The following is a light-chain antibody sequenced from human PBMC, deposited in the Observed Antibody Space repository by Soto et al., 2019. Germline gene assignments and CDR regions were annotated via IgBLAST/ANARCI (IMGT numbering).Light chain of an antibody. CDR2: DVN. CDR1: SSDVGAYDY. CDR3: TSYAGGDTVV. V-gene: IGLV2-8*01. J-gene: IGLJ2*01. Sequence: QSALTQPPSASGSPGQSVTISCTGTSSDVGAYDYVSWYRQYPGNAPKLLIYDVNKPTSGVPNRFSGSKSASTASLTVYGLLAEDEADYYCTSYAGGDTVVFGGGTKVTVL.